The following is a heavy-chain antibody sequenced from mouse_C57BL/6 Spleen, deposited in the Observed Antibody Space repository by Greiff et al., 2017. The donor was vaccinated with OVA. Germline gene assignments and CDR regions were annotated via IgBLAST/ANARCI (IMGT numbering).Heavy chain of an antibody. J-gene: IGHJ4*01. D-gene: IGHD1-1*01. Sequence: QVQLQQPGAELVMPGASVKLSCKASGYTFTSYWMHWVKQRPGQGLEWIGEIDPSDSYTNYNQKFKGQSTVTVDKSSSTAYMQLSSLTSEDSAVYYCARGYGSSYAMDYWGQGTSVTVSS. CDR2: IDPSDSYT. CDR3: ARGYGSSYAMDY. CDR1: GYTFTSYW. V-gene: IGHV1-69*01.